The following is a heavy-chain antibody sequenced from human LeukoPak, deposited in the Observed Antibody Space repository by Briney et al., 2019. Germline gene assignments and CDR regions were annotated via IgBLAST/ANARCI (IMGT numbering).Heavy chain of an antibody. CDR3: ARDGGIQLWYRTFDY. V-gene: IGHV3-30*03. Sequence: GGSLRLSCAASGFTFSSYGMHWVRQAPGKGLEWVAVISYDGSNKYYADSVKGRFTISRDNSKNTLYLQMNSLRAEDTAVYYCARDGGIQLWYRTFDYWGQGTLVTVSS. D-gene: IGHD5-18*01. J-gene: IGHJ4*02. CDR2: ISYDGSNK. CDR1: GFTFSSYG.